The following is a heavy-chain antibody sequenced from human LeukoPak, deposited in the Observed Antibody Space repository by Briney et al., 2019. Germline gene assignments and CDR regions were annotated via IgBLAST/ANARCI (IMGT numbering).Heavy chain of an antibody. V-gene: IGHV3-23*01. CDR3: AKPALVRGVFKYHFDY. J-gene: IGHJ4*02. CDR2: VSGGGDRT. D-gene: IGHD3-10*01. CDR1: GFTFSIHV. Sequence: GGSLRLSCAASGFTFSIHVMSWVRQAPGKGLEWVSAVSGGGDRTYYADYVKGRFTISRDNSKNTLYLQVDGLRAEDTAVYYCAKPALVRGVFKYHFDYWGQGTLVTVSS.